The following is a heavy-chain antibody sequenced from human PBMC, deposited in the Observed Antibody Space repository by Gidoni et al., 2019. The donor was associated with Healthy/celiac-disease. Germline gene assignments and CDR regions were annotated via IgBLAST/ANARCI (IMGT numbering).Heavy chain of an antibody. Sequence: EVQLVESGGGLVQPGGSLRLSCAASGFTFSSVSMNWVRQAPGKGLEWVSYISSSSRTIYYADSVKGRFTISRDNAKNSLYLQMNSLRDEDTAVYYCARLGDSSSYGGDYYYYMDVWGKGTTVTVSS. CDR3: ARLGDSSSYGGDYYYYMDV. CDR2: ISSSSRTI. CDR1: GFTFSSVS. D-gene: IGHD6-6*01. J-gene: IGHJ6*03. V-gene: IGHV3-48*02.